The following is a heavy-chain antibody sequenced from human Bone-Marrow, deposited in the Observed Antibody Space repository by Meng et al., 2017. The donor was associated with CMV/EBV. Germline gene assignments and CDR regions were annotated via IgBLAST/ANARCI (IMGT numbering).Heavy chain of an antibody. CDR2: IRYDGSNK. J-gene: IGHJ4*02. Sequence: GGSLRLSCAASGFTFSSYGMHWVRQAPGKGLEWVAFIRYDGSNKYYADSVKGRFTISRDNSKNTLYLQMNSLRAEDTAVYYCASPQQLVHRGDYWGQGTLVTVSS. CDR1: GFTFSSYG. D-gene: IGHD6-13*01. V-gene: IGHV3-30*02. CDR3: ASPQQLVHRGDY.